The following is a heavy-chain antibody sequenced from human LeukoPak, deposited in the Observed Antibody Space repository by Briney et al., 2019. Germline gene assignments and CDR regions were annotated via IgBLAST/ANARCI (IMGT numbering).Heavy chain of an antibody. J-gene: IGHJ6*03. CDR3: ARDSCSSTSCYRRDLYYYYYMDV. CDR1: GGSFSGYY. D-gene: IGHD2-2*01. CDR2: INHSVST. Sequence: SETRSLTCAVYGGSFSGYYWSWIRQPPGKGLEWIGEINHSVSTNYNPSLKGRVTISVDTSQNQFSLKLSSVTAAATAVYYCARDSCSSTSCYRRDLYYYYYMDVWGKGTTVTVSS. V-gene: IGHV4-34*01.